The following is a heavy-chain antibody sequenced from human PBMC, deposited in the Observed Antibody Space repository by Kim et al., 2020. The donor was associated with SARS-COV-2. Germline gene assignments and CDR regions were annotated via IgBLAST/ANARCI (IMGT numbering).Heavy chain of an antibody. Sequence: SETLSLTCAVYGGSFSGYYWSWIRQPPGKGLEWIGEINHSGSTNYNPSLKSRVTISVDTSKNQFSLKLSSVTAANTAVYYCARLVVVVAAPLGGYWFDPWGQGTLVTVSS. CDR2: INHSGST. J-gene: IGHJ5*02. CDR1: GGSFSGYY. CDR3: ARLVVVVAAPLGGYWFDP. D-gene: IGHD2-15*01. V-gene: IGHV4-34*01.